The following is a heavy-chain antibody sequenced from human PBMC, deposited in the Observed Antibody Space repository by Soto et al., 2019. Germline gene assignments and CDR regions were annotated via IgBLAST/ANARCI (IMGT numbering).Heavy chain of an antibody. V-gene: IGHV3-11*01. CDR3: ARDLGYYESSGYFDY. CDR1: GFTFSDYY. CDR2: IGSSDNII. D-gene: IGHD3-22*01. Sequence: GGSLRLSCAASGFTFSDYYMSWIRQVPGKGLEWVSYIGSSDNIIYYADSVKGRFTISRDNAKNSLYLQMNSLRAEDTAVYYCARDLGYYESSGYFDYWGQGTLVTVSS. J-gene: IGHJ4*02.